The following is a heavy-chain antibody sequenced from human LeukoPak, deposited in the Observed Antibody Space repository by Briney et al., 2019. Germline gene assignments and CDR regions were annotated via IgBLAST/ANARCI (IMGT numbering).Heavy chain of an antibody. V-gene: IGHV4-4*02. CDR3: ARTWGMYYFDY. CDR2: IYHSGST. CDR1: GGSISSSNW. Sequence: SETLSLTCAVSGGSISSSNWWSGVRQPPGKGLEWIGEIYHSGSTNYNPSLKRRVTISVDKSKNQYSLKPSSVTPADTAVYYCARTWGMYYFDYWGQGTLVTVSS. D-gene: IGHD3-16*01. J-gene: IGHJ4*02.